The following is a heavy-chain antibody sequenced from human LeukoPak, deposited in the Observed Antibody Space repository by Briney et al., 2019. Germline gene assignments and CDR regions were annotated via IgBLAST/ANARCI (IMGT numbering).Heavy chain of an antibody. J-gene: IGHJ4*02. D-gene: IGHD3-10*01. CDR3: ARDRVSGGNDY. CDR1: GYTFTGYD. CDR2: INPNSGDS. Sequence: ASVKVSCKASGYTFTGYDLHWVRQAPGQGLEWMGWINPNSGDSKNTQGFQGRVTMTRDTSISTVYMELTRLRSDDTAVYYCARDRVSGGNDYWGQGTLVTVSS. V-gene: IGHV1-2*02.